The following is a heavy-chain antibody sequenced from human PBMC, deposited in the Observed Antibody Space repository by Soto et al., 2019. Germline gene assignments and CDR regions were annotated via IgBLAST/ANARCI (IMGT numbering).Heavy chain of an antibody. CDR3: ARGRVWGSYRPNWFDP. CDR1: GGSIGSSSYY. D-gene: IGHD3-16*02. Sequence: PSETLSLTCTVSGGSIGSSSYYWGWIRQPPGKGLEWIGSIYYSGSTYYNPSLKSRVTISVDTSNNQFSLKLSSVTAADTAVYYCARGRVWGSYRPNWFDPWGQGTLVTVSS. V-gene: IGHV4-39*01. CDR2: IYYSGST. J-gene: IGHJ5*02.